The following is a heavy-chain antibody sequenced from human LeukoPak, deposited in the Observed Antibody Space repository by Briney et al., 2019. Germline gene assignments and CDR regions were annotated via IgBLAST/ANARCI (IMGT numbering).Heavy chain of an antibody. CDR3: AHLHAANDNEPNDY. D-gene: IGHD1-1*01. CDR2: IIPIFGTA. CDR1: GGTFSSYA. J-gene: IGHJ4*02. Sequence: ASVKLSCKASGGTFSSYAISWVRQAPGHGLEWMGGIIPIFGTANYAQKFQGRVTITTDESTSTAYMELSSLRSEDTAVYYCAHLHAANDNEPNDYWGQGTLVTVSS. V-gene: IGHV1-69*05.